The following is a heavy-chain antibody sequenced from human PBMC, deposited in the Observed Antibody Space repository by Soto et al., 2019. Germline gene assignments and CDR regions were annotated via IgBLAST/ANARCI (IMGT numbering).Heavy chain of an antibody. CDR2: ISSDGSQK. V-gene: IGHV3-30*18. D-gene: IGHD3-10*01. J-gene: IGHJ2*01. CDR3: AKNIVRGHWYFDL. Sequence: QVQLVESGGGVVQPGKSLRLSCAASGIAFSGCGMFWVRQTPSKGPEWVAAISSDGSQKYYADSMKGRFTISRDNSKNTLYVQMNGLTTEDTAVYYCAKNIVRGHWYFDLWGRGTLVTVSS. CDR1: GIAFSGCG.